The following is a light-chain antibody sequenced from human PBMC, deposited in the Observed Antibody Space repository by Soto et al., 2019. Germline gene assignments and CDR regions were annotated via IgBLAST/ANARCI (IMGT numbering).Light chain of an antibody. CDR3: QQRSNWPIT. Sequence: ELVMRQSPATLSVPPGEGATLSSRASQSVSSYLAWYQQKPGQAPRLLIYDASNRATGIPARFSGSGSGTDFTPTISSLEPEDFAVYYCQQRSNWPITFGQGTKVDI. J-gene: IGKJ1*01. CDR1: QSVSSY. V-gene: IGKV3-11*01. CDR2: DAS.